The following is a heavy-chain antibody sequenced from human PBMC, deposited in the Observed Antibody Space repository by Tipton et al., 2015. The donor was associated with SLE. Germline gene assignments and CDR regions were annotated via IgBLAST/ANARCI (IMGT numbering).Heavy chain of an antibody. CDR3: ARGFYCSSTSCYWGGLYYGMDV. CDR2: IYYTGST. V-gene: IGHV4-59*12. J-gene: IGHJ6*02. Sequence: GLVKPSETLSLTCTVSGDSISRYYWTWIRQPPRKGLEWIGYIYYTGSTNYNPSLKSRVTISVDTAKNQFSLKLTSVTAADTAVYYCARGFYCSSTSCYWGGLYYGMDVWGQGTTVTVSS. D-gene: IGHD2-2*01. CDR1: GDSISRYY.